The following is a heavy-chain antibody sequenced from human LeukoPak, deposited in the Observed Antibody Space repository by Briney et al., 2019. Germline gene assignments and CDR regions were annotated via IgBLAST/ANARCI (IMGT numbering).Heavy chain of an antibody. V-gene: IGHV3-33*08. D-gene: IGHD5-24*01. J-gene: IGHJ4*02. CDR2: IWHDGSNK. CDR3: AREGSGYNIDY. Sequence: GGSLRLSCAASGFTFSSYSMNWVRQAPGKGLEWVAIIWHDGSNKYHADSVKGRFTISRDSSKNTLYLQMNSLRVDDTAVYYCAREGSGYNIDYWGQGILVTVSS. CDR1: GFTFSSYS.